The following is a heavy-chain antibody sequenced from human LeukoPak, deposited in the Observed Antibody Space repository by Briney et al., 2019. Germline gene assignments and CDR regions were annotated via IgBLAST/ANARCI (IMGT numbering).Heavy chain of an antibody. Sequence: PGRSLRLSCATSGFNVSRNYITWVRQAPGKGLEWVSVIHSDGSTYYADSVKGRFTISRDNSKNTLYLQMNSLRPEDTGLYFCARERDFDSSLLYWGQGTLVTVSS. CDR1: GFNVSRNY. V-gene: IGHV3-66*02. D-gene: IGHD3-22*01. CDR2: IHSDGST. CDR3: ARERDFDSSLLY. J-gene: IGHJ4*02.